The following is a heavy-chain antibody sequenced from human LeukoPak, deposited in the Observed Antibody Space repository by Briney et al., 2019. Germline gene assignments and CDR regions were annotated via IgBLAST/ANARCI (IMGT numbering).Heavy chain of an antibody. Sequence: SETLSLTCTFSGASISSGSHYWSWIRQHSGEGLEWIGYIYYTGSTYYNPSLKSRLTISVDTSKNHFSLKVSSVTAADTAVYYCARARLGYNYGLNWFDPWGQGTLVTVSS. D-gene: IGHD5-18*01. CDR2: IYYTGST. J-gene: IGHJ5*02. V-gene: IGHV4-31*03. CDR1: GASISSGSHY. CDR3: ARARLGYNYGLNWFDP.